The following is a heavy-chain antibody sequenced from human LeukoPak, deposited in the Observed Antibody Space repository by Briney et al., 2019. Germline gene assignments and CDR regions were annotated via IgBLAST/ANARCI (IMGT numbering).Heavy chain of an antibody. CDR1: GFTFSTYT. D-gene: IGHD1-26*01. J-gene: IGHJ4*02. CDR3: TTDRDGSYEGYFDY. Sequence: GGSLRLSCAASGFTFSTYTMSWVRQAPGKVLEWVGRIKSKTDGGTTDYAAPVKGRFTISRDDSKNTLYLQMNSLKTEDTAVYYCTTDRDGSYEGYFDYWGQGTLVTVSS. CDR2: IKSKTDGGTT. V-gene: IGHV3-15*01.